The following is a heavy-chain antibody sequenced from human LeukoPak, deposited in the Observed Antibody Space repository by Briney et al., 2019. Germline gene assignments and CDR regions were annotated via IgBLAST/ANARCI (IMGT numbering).Heavy chain of an antibody. D-gene: IGHD4-11*01. CDR1: GFTFSTYG. CDR2: ISSSSKYI. CDR3: ARVPDTVTYASDY. J-gene: IGHJ4*02. V-gene: IGHV3-21*06. Sequence: PGGSLRLSCVASGFTFSTYGMNWVRQAPGRGLEWLSSISSSSKYIYYRDSVRGRFTISRDNAKSSLYLQMNGLRAEDTAVYYCARVPDTVTYASDYWGQRTLVTVSS.